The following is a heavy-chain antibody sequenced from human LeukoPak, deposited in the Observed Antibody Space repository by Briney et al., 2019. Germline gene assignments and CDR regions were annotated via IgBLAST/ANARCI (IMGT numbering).Heavy chain of an antibody. V-gene: IGHV4-39*07. CDR1: GGSITSSYY. Sequence: SETLSLTCTVSGGSITSSYYWGWIRQPPGKGLEWIGSIYYSGSTYYNPSLKSRVTMSVDTSKNQFSLKLSSVTAADTAVYYCARVRGYYDSSGYYSISFGYWGQGTLVTVSS. CDR3: ARVRGYYDSSGYYSISFGY. D-gene: IGHD3-22*01. J-gene: IGHJ4*02. CDR2: IYYSGST.